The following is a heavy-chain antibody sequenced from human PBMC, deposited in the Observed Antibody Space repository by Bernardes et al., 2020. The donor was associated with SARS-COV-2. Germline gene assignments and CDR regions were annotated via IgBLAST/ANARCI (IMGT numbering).Heavy chain of an antibody. J-gene: IGHJ4*02. CDR2: ISGSGSNT. V-gene: IGHV3-23*01. D-gene: IGHD6-6*01. CDR3: ATEYSNLDYYFDY. CDR1: GFTFSCYA. Sequence: GGSLRLSCAASGFTFSCYAMNWVRQAPGKGLEWVSSISGSGSNTYYADSVKGRFTISRDNSKNTLYLQMNSLRAEDTAVYYCATEYSNLDYYFDYWGQRTLVTVSS.